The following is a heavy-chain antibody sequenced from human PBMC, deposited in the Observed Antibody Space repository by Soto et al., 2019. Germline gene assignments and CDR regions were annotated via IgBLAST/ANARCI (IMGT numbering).Heavy chain of an antibody. Sequence: QVQLQESGPGLVKPSQTLSLTCSVSGASTVSHYHWTWIRQPPGKGLEWMRYIFNSGTTFYNPSLTSRLSISMDTSGNHSSLELRSVTAADWAVYYCALALGPTTGPDYWGQGTLVTVSS. J-gene: IGHJ4*02. D-gene: IGHD1-26*01. CDR1: GASTVSHYH. CDR3: ALALGPTTGPDY. V-gene: IGHV4-31*02. CDR2: IFNSGTT.